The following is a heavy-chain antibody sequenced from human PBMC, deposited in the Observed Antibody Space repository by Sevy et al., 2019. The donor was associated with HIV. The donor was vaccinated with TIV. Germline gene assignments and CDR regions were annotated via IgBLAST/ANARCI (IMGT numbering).Heavy chain of an antibody. V-gene: IGHV3-23*01. CDR3: AREGCTRPHDY. CDR2: LSFGCGKI. J-gene: IGHJ4*02. D-gene: IGHD2-8*01. CDR1: GFAFYDYS. Sequence: SGSLRLSCAASGFAFYDYSMSWIRQAPGKGLEGVATLSFGCGKINYADSVKGRFTISRVNSKNSFYLQMDNLRVEDTALHYCAREGCTRPHDYWGQGTRVTVSS.